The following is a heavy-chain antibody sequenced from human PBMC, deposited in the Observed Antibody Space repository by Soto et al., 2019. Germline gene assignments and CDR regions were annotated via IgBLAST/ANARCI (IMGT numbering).Heavy chain of an antibody. CDR1: GFTCSSFV. J-gene: IGHJ4*02. D-gene: IGHD6-13*01. Sequence: PAGNLRRSWAASGFTCSSFVMRWVRQGTGKGLDWVSAISGSGGSTYSDDSVKGRFTISRDNSKNTLYLQMSSLRAEDTAVHYCARGLSAGKGSPPDFWGQGSRVTVSS. CDR3: ARGLSAGKGSPPDF. V-gene: IGHV3-23*01. CDR2: ISGSGGST.